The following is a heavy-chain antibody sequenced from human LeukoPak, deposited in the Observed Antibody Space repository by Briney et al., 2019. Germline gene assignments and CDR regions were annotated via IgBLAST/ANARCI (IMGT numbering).Heavy chain of an antibody. Sequence: GGSLRLSCAASGFTFNNYGMHWVRQAPGKGLEWVAVISYDGRNKHYPDSVKGRFTISRDISTDTLWVQMDSLRTEDTAVYYCAKGPLRGTAAAIDYRGQGTLVTVAS. J-gene: IGHJ4*02. V-gene: IGHV3-30*18. D-gene: IGHD2-2*01. CDR2: ISYDGRNK. CDR3: AKGPLRGTAAAIDY. CDR1: GFTFNNYG.